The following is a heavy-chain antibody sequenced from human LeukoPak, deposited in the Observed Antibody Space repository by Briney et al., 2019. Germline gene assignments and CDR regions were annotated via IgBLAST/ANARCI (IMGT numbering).Heavy chain of an antibody. J-gene: IGHJ5*02. CDR1: GFTFSSSW. V-gene: IGHV3-7*01. CDR2: IKQDGSQK. CDR3: VSWRDSGDKNS. D-gene: IGHD4-23*01. Sequence: GGSLRLSCSAPGFTFSSSWMSWVRQAPEKGLEWVAHIKQDGSQKYYVDSVRGRFTISRDNTKNSVYLQMNSLRAEDTAVYYCVSWRDSGDKNSWGQGTLVTVSS.